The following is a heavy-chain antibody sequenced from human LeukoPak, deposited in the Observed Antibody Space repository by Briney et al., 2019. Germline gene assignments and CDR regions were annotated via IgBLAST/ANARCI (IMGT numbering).Heavy chain of an antibody. CDR2: INPSGGST. D-gene: IGHD3-10*01. CDR3: ARTIIEGFGELLYYYYGMDV. CDR1: GYTFTSYY. J-gene: IGHJ6*02. V-gene: IGHV1-46*01. Sequence: ASVKVSCKASGYTFTSYYMHWVRQAPGQGLEWMGIINPSGGSTSYAQKFQGRVTMTRDTSTSTVYMELSSLRSEDTAVYYCARTIIEGFGELLYYYYGMDVWGQGTTVTVSS.